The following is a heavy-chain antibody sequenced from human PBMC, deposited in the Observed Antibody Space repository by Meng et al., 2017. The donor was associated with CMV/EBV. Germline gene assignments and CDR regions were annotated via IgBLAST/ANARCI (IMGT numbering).Heavy chain of an antibody. CDR2: NNPNSGGT. D-gene: IGHD3-22*01. J-gene: IGHJ4*02. Sequence: ASVKVSCKASGYTFTGYYMHWVRQAPGQGLEWMGWNNPNSGGTNYAQKFQGRVTMTRDTSISTAYMELSRLRSDDTAVYYCARYNYDSSGYRNWGQGTLVTVSS. CDR1: GYTFTGYY. V-gene: IGHV1-2*02. CDR3: ARYNYDSSGYRN.